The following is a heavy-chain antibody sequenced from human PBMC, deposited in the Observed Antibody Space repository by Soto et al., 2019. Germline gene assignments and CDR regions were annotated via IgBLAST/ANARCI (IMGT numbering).Heavy chain of an antibody. D-gene: IGHD1-26*01. J-gene: IGHJ6*03. CDR1: GYTFTSYV. CDR3: ARDTERPLLGSHLGYYYYYMDV. Sequence: ASVTVYCPASGYTFTSYVMHWVRQDPGQRLEWMGWINAGNGNTKYSQKFQGRVTITRDTSASTAYMELSSLRSEDTAVYYCARDTERPLLGSHLGYYYYYMDVWGKGTTVTVSS. CDR2: INAGNGNT. V-gene: IGHV1-3*01.